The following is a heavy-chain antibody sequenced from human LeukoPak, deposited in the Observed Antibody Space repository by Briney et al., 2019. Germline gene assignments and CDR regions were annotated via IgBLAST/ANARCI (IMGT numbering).Heavy chain of an antibody. D-gene: IGHD5-18*01. CDR1: GFTFSSYS. Sequence: GGSLRLSCAASGFTFSSYSMNGVRQAPGKGLEWVSYISSSGRTIDYADSVKGRFTISRDNAKNSLYLQMNNLRAEDTAVYYCSRLRGYSYGYADYWGQGILVSVSS. J-gene: IGHJ4*02. CDR3: SRLRGYSYGYADY. CDR2: ISSSGRTI. V-gene: IGHV3-48*04.